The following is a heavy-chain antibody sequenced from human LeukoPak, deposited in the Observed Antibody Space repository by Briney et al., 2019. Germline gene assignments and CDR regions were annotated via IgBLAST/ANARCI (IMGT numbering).Heavy chain of an antibody. V-gene: IGHV3-23*01. Sequence: PGRSLRLSCAASGFTFSSYAMSWVSQAPGRGLEWVSSLSVSGATTYYADSVKGRFTISRDNFNNTLYLQMNNLRAEDTALYYCAAGPYGGNTPFDYWGQGTLVTISS. CDR2: LSVSGATT. CDR3: AAGPYGGNTPFDY. CDR1: GFTFSSYA. J-gene: IGHJ4*02. D-gene: IGHD4-23*01.